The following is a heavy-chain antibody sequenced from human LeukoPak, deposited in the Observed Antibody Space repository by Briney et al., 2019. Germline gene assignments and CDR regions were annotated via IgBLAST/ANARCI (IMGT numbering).Heavy chain of an antibody. CDR2: MNPNSGNT. J-gene: IGHJ4*02. Sequence: GASVKVSCKASGYTFTSYGISWVRQAPGQGLEWMGWMNPNSGNTGYAQKFQGRVTMTRNTSISTAYMELSSLRSEDTAVYYCARVGWVPPGKYGSGSQSDYWGQGTLVTVSS. CDR1: GYTFTSYG. D-gene: IGHD3-10*01. V-gene: IGHV1-8*02. CDR3: ARVGWVPPGKYGSGSQSDY.